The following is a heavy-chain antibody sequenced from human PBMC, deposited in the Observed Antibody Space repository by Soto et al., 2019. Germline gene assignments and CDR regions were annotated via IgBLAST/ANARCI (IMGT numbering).Heavy chain of an antibody. Sequence: QLQLQESGPGLVKPSETLSLTCTVSGGSISSSSYYWGWIRQPPGKGLEWIGSIYYRGSTYYNPSLKSRVTVSVDTSKNQFSLKLTSVTAADTAVYYCARQPATTYGSAGPPDVWGQGTTVTVSS. CDR1: GGSISSSSYY. V-gene: IGHV4-39*01. CDR3: ARQPATTYGSAGPPDV. D-gene: IGHD3-10*01. CDR2: IYYRGST. J-gene: IGHJ6*02.